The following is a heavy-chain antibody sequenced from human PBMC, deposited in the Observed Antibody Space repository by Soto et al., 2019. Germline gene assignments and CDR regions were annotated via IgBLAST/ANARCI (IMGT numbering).Heavy chain of an antibody. CDR2: VWFDGSIQ. CDR3: ARVDFGGNSYYFDY. Sequence: GGSLRLSCVASGFTFSDYGIHWVRQAPDKGLEWVAVVWFDGSIQYYGDSVKGRFTISRDNSNNTVDLQMNNLRAEDTAVYYCARVDFGGNSYYFDYWGQGAPVTVSS. V-gene: IGHV3-33*01. D-gene: IGHD1-7*01. CDR1: GFTFSDYG. J-gene: IGHJ4*02.